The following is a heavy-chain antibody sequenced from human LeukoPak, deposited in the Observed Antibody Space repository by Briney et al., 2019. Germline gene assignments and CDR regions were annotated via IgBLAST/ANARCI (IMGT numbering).Heavy chain of an antibody. CDR1: GFTFSIYA. V-gene: IGHV3-23*01. Sequence: GGSLRLSCAASGFTFSIYAMSWVRQAPGKGLEWVSVISGSGGDTYYADSVKGRFTISRDNSKNTLYLQMNSLRAEDTAVYYCARCEMDSSSWEFDYWGQGTLVTVSS. CDR3: ARCEMDSSSWEFDY. CDR2: ISGSGGDT. D-gene: IGHD6-13*01. J-gene: IGHJ4*02.